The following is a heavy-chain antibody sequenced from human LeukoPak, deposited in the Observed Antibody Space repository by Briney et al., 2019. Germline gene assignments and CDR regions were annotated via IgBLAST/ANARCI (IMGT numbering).Heavy chain of an antibody. Sequence: SETLSLTCTVSGGSISSSNYYWGWIRQPPGKGLECIGSIYYSGSAYYNPSLKSRVTMSVDTSKNQFSLKLSSVTAADTAVYYCARLTGYDWESSYDYWGQGTLGTVSS. CDR3: ARLTGYDWESSYDY. D-gene: IGHD5-12*01. J-gene: IGHJ4*02. CDR1: GGSISSSNYY. V-gene: IGHV4-39*07. CDR2: IYYSGSA.